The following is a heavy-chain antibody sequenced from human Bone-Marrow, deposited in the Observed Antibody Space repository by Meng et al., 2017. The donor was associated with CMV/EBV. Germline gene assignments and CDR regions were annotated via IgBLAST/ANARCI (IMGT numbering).Heavy chain of an antibody. V-gene: IGHV4-34*01. CDR3: ERARVPAATRYWFDT. CDR1: GGSFSGYY. J-gene: IGHJ5*02. CDR2: INHMGST. D-gene: IGHD2-2*01. Sequence: GSLRLSCAAYGGSFSGYYWSWIRQPPGKGLEWIGEINHMGSTNYNPSRKSRVTISVDTSKNQFSLKLSSVTAADTAVYYCERARVPAATRYWFDTWGQETLVTVSS.